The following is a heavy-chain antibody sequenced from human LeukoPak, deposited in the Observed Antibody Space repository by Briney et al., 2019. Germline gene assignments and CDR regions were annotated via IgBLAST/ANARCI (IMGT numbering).Heavy chain of an antibody. D-gene: IGHD6-13*01. J-gene: IGHJ4*02. V-gene: IGHV4-31*03. Sequence: PLQTLSLTCTVSGGSISSGGYYWSWIRQHPGKGLEWIGYICYSGSTYYNPSLKSRVTISVDTSKNQFSLKLSSVTAADTAVYYCARYGSSSWLYYFDYWGQGTLVTVSS. CDR1: GGSISSGGYY. CDR3: ARYGSSSWLYYFDY. CDR2: ICYSGST.